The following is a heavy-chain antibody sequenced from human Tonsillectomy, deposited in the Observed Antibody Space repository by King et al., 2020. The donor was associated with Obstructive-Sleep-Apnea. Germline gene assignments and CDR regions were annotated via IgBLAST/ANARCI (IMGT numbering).Heavy chain of an antibody. Sequence: QLVQSGAEVKKPGASVKVSCKASGYTFTGYYMHWVRQAPGQGLEWMGWINPNSGGTKYAQKFQGRVTMTRDTSISTAYMELSRLTSDDTAVYYCARPIGYYYYDYWGQGTLVTVSS. CDR2: INPNSGGT. CDR1: GYTFTGYY. V-gene: IGHV1-2*02. D-gene: IGHD3-22*01. CDR3: ARPIGYYYYDY. J-gene: IGHJ4*02.